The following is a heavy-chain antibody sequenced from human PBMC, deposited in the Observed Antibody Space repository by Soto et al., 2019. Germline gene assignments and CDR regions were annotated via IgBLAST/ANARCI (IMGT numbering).Heavy chain of an antibody. CDR2: IYHSGSA. CDR3: ARVPIYYDSSGYYRYGTFDI. V-gene: IGHV4-30-2*01. D-gene: IGHD3-22*01. J-gene: IGHJ3*02. CDR1: GGSVNTAGYS. Sequence: SETLSLTCAVSGGSVNTAGYSWSWIRQPPGKGLEWIGYIYHSGSAYYNPSLKSRVTISLDRSNNHFSLKLISVTAADTAVYYCARVPIYYDSSGYYRYGTFDIWGQGTMVTV.